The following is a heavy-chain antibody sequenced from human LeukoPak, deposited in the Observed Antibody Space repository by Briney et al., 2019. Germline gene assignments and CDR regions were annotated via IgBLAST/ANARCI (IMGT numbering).Heavy chain of an antibody. V-gene: IGHV3-48*03. CDR2: ISSSGSTI. Sequence: GGSLRLSCAASGFTFSSYEMNWVRQAPGKGLGWVSYISSSGSTIYYADSVKGRFTISRDNAKNSLYLQMNSLRAEDTAVYYCARDARGIQLLGYYYYMDVWGKGTTVTVSS. D-gene: IGHD5-18*01. J-gene: IGHJ6*03. CDR1: GFTFSSYE. CDR3: ARDARGIQLLGYYYYMDV.